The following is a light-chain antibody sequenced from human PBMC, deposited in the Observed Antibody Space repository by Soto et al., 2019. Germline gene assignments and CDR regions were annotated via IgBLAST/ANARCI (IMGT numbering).Light chain of an antibody. CDR3: QQVRT. CDR1: QSFSGW. V-gene: IGKV1-5*01. J-gene: IGKJ1*01. Sequence: DIQMTQSPSTLSASVGDRVTVTCRASQSFSGWLAWYQQKPGKAPKLLIYDVSTLESGVPSRFSGGGSGTEFTLTISSLQPDDFATYYCQQVRTFGQGTKVEIK. CDR2: DVS.